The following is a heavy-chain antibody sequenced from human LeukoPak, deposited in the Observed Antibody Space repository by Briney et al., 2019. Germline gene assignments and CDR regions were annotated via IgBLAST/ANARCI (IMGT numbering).Heavy chain of an antibody. Sequence: PGGSLSLSCVASEFTFSTYWLSWVRQPPGKGLEWVANIKQDGSEKSTEDPVRRRFTISRDNAKNSLYLQMNSLRAEDTAVYYCAREVCWHFDLWGRGTLVTVSS. CDR1: EFTFSTYW. CDR3: AREVCWHFDL. CDR2: IKQDGSEK. D-gene: IGHD2-8*01. J-gene: IGHJ2*01. V-gene: IGHV3-7*01.